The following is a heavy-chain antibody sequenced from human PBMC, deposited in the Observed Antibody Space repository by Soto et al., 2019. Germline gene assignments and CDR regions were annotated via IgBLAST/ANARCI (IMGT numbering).Heavy chain of an antibody. CDR2: INPNSGGT. CDR1: GYTFTGYY. J-gene: IGHJ6*02. Sequence: ASVKVSCKASGYTFTGYYMHWVRQAPGQGLEWMGWINPNSGGTNYAQKFQGRVTMTRDTSISTAYMELSRLRSDDTAVYYCASPAYCSSTSCYTDPAGMDVWGQGTTVTIS. V-gene: IGHV1-2*02. D-gene: IGHD2-2*02. CDR3: ASPAYCSSTSCYTDPAGMDV.